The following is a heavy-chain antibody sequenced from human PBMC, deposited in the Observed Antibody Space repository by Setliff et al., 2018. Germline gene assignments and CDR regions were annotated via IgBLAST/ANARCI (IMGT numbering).Heavy chain of an antibody. J-gene: IGHJ6*03. V-gene: IGHV1-69*10. CDR3: ARGPSPTVTPSRLIYFYHMDV. Sequence: GASVKVSCKASGYTFTRYAISWVRQAPGQGPEWMGAIIPVLGMTDYAQKFQGRLTITADQSTTTVYMELSSLRFDDTALYYCARGPSPTVTPSRLIYFYHMDVWGTGTTVTVSS. D-gene: IGHD4-17*01. CDR2: IIPVLGMT. CDR1: GYTFTRYA.